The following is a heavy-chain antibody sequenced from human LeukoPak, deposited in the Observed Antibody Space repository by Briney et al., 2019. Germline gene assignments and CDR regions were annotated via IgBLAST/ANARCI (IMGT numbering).Heavy chain of an antibody. V-gene: IGHV1-69*13. J-gene: IGHJ6*02. Sequence: SVKVSCKASGYTFTGYYIHWVRQAPGQGLEWMGGIIPIFGTANYAQKFQGRVTITADESTSTAYMELSSLRSEDTAVYYCARAYYYGSGSLDYYYYHGMDVWGQGTTVTVSS. CDR2: IIPIFGTA. CDR3: ARAYYYGSGSLDYYYYHGMDV. CDR1: GYTFTGYY. D-gene: IGHD3-10*01.